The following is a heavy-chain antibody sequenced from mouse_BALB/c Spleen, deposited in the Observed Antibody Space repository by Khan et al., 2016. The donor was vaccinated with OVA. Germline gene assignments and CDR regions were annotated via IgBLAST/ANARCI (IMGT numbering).Heavy chain of an antibody. J-gene: IGHJ4*01. CDR2: ISSGGSYT. CDR1: GFTFSRYT. V-gene: IGHV5-6-4*01. Sequence: EVQLVESGGGLVKPGGSLKLSCAASGFTFSRYTMSWVRQTPEKRLEWVATISSGGSYTYYLGSVEGRFTLSRDNAKNTLYVEMTSLKSEDTAIYYCTRGEGYYGNPYAIDFWGQGTSVTVSS. CDR3: TRGEGYYGNPYAIDF. D-gene: IGHD2-1*01.